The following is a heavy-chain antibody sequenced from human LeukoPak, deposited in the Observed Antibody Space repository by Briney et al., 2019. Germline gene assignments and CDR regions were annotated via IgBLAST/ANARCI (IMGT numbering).Heavy chain of an antibody. CDR1: GYSFTSYW. CDR2: IYPGDSDT. Sequence: GESLKISCKGSGYSFTSYWIGWVRQMPGKGLEWMGIIYPGDSDTTYSPSFQGQVTISADKSITTAYLQWSSLKASDTAMYYCARPGYCSSTSCSAFDYWGQGTLVTVSS. CDR3: ARPGYCSSTSCSAFDY. J-gene: IGHJ4*02. D-gene: IGHD2-2*01. V-gene: IGHV5-51*01.